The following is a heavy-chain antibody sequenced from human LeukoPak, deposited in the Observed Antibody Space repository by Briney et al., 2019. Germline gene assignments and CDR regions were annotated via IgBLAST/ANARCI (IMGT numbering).Heavy chain of an antibody. Sequence: GGSLRLSCAASGFTFSSYAMSWVRQAPGKGLEWVSAISGSGGSTYYADSVKGRFTISRDNSKNTLYLQMNSLRAEDTAVYYCARVGSGTYYNYFDYWGQGTLVTVSS. D-gene: IGHD3-10*01. CDR3: ARVGSGTYYNYFDY. CDR2: ISGSGGST. J-gene: IGHJ4*02. CDR1: GFTFSSYA. V-gene: IGHV3-23*01.